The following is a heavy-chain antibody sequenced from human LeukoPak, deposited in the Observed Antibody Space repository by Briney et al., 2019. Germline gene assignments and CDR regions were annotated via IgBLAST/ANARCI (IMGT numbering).Heavy chain of an antibody. CDR3: ATLTTVVTAYYFDY. Sequence: SETLSLTCTVSDGSISSYYWSWIRQPPGKGLEWIGYIYYSGSTNYNPSLKSRVTISVDKSKNQFSLKLTSVTAADTAVFYCATLTTVVTAYYFDYWGQGTLVTVSS. J-gene: IGHJ4*02. V-gene: IGHV4-59*08. CDR2: IYYSGST. D-gene: IGHD4-23*01. CDR1: DGSISSYY.